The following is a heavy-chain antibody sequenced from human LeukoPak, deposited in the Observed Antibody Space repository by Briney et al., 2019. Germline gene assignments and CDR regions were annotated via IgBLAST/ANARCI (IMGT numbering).Heavy chain of an antibody. Sequence: GRYQRPSFTATGFTLGTYGMKGERQAPGKCLKRVALITYDGYYKYYSDSVKGRFTISSDTSKNTMYLQMNSLRAEDTAVYYCARDLSPVVRASPMGYWGQGTLFTVSS. J-gene: IGHJ4*02. D-gene: IGHD3-10*01. CDR3: ARDLSPVVRASPMGY. CDR2: ITYDGYYK. V-gene: IGHV3-30*03. CDR1: GFTLGTYG.